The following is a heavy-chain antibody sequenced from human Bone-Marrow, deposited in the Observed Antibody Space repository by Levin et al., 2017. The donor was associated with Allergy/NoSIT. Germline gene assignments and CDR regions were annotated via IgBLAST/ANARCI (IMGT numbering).Heavy chain of an antibody. Sequence: SVKVSCKASGDTFSSYAISWVRQAPGQGLEWMGGIIPIFGTPNYAQKFQGRVTITADELTTTAFMELSSLRSEDTAVYYCARSQGGVTIFGVIIPPFYYYYMDVWGKGTTVTVSS. V-gene: IGHV1-69*13. J-gene: IGHJ6*03. D-gene: IGHD3-3*01. CDR3: ARSQGGVTIFGVIIPPFYYYYMDV. CDR2: IIPIFGTP. CDR1: GDTFSSYA.